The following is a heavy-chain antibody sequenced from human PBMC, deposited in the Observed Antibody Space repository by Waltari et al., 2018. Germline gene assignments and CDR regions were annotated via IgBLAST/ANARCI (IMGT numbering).Heavy chain of an antibody. CDR3: ARETLPGNKIIDY. CDR2: INANTGDS. V-gene: IGHV1-2*02. Sequence: QVQLVQSGAEVKEPGASVKVACKTSGYTFTAYYLHWVRPAPGQGLEWMAWINANTGDSKSAQTFQGRVTVTRDTSITTAYLELSGLRSDDTALYYCARETLPGNKIIDYWGQGTLVTVSS. J-gene: IGHJ4*02. D-gene: IGHD1-1*01. CDR1: GYTFTAYY.